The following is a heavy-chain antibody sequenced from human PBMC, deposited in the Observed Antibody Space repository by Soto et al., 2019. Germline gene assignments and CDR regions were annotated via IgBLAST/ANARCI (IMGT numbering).Heavy chain of an antibody. CDR3: ARERVRNPYDKNGMEV. J-gene: IGHJ6*02. D-gene: IGHD3-9*01. CDR1: GGSISSYY. Sequence: SETLSLTCTVSGGSISSYYWSWIRQPPGKGLEWIGYIYNSGSTNYNPSLKSRVTISVDTSKNQFSLKLSSVTAADTAVYYCARERVRNPYDKNGMEVWGQGTTVTVSS. CDR2: IYNSGST. V-gene: IGHV4-59*01.